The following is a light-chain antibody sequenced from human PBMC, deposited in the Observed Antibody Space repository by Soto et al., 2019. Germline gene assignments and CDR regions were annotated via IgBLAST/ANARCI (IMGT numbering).Light chain of an antibody. CDR1: SSNIGAGYD. J-gene: IGLJ1*01. Sequence: QSVLTQPPSVSGAPGQRVTISCTGSSSNIGAGYDVHWYQQLPGTAPKLLIYGNSNRPSGVPDRFSGSKSGTSASLATTGLEAEDEAEYYCQSYDSSLSGYVFGTGTKLTVL. V-gene: IGLV1-40*01. CDR3: QSYDSSLSGYV. CDR2: GNS.